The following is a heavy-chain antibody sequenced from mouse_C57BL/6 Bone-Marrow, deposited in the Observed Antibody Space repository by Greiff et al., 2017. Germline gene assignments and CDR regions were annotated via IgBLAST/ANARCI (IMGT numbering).Heavy chain of an antibody. J-gene: IGHJ2*01. V-gene: IGHV5-16*01. CDR2: INYDGSST. Sequence: EVKLVESEGGLVQPGSSMKLSCTASGFTFSDYYMAWVRQVPEKGLEWVANINYDGSSTYYLDTLKSRFIISRDKAKNILYLQMSSLKSEDTATYYCARAYYSNYPDYWGQGTTLTVSS. CDR3: ARAYYSNYPDY. D-gene: IGHD2-5*01. CDR1: GFTFSDYY.